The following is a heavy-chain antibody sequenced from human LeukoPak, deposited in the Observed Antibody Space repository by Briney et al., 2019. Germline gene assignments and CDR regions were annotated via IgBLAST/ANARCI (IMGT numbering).Heavy chain of an antibody. CDR2: ISSSSSMI. D-gene: IGHD4-17*01. CDR3: ARDYGDLPARVPYFDY. J-gene: IGHJ4*02. CDR1: GFTFSSYS. Sequence: GGSLRLSCAASGFTFSSYSMNWVRQAPGKGLEWVSYISSSSSMIYYADSVKGRFTISRDNAKNSLDLQMKSLRDEDTAIYYCARDYGDLPARVPYFDYWGQGTLVTVSS. V-gene: IGHV3-48*02.